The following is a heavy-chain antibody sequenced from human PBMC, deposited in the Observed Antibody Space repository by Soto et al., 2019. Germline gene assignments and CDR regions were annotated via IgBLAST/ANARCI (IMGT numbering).Heavy chain of an antibody. D-gene: IGHD3-22*01. CDR3: AREGYDSSGYYAFDI. CDR2: INSDGSST. V-gene: IGHV3-74*01. CDR1: GFTFSSYW. Sequence: GGSLRLSCAASGFTFSSYWMHWVRQAPGKGLVWVSRINSDGSSTSYADSVKGRFTISRDNAKNTLYLQMNNLRAEDTAVYYCAREGYDSSGYYAFDIWGQGTMVTVSS. J-gene: IGHJ3*02.